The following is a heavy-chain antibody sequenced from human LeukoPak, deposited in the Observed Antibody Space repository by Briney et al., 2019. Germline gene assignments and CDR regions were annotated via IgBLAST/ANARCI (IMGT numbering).Heavy chain of an antibody. D-gene: IGHD3-3*01. CDR3: ASTYYDFWSGYYTARFDY. V-gene: IGHV4-34*01. Sequence: PSETLSLTCAVYGGSFSGYYWSWIRQPPGKGLEWIGEINHSGSTNYNPSLKSRVTISVDTSKNQFSLKLSSVTAADTAVYYCASTYYDFWSGYYTARFDYWGQGTLVTVSS. J-gene: IGHJ4*02. CDR2: INHSGST. CDR1: GGSFSGYY.